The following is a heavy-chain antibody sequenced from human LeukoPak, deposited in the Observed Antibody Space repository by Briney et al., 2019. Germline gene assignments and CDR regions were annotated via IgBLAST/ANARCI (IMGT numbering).Heavy chain of an antibody. CDR3: ARAGGSGSPGYFDY. CDR2: IFYSGDT. J-gene: IGHJ4*02. V-gene: IGHV4-59*02. Sequence: SETLSLTCTVSRGSVNSYYWSWIRQPPGKGLEWIGYIFYSGDTNYNPSLKSRVTISVDTSQNQFSLRLSSMTAADTAVYYCARAGGSGSPGYFDYWGQGTLVTVSS. CDR1: RGSVNSYY. D-gene: IGHD3-10*01.